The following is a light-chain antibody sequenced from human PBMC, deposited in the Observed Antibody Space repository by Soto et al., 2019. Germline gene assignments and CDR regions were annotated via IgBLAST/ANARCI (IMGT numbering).Light chain of an antibody. J-gene: IGLJ2*01. CDR2: EGS. CDR1: SSDVGSYNR. V-gene: IGLV2-23*01. Sequence: QSALTQPASVSGSPGQSITISCTGTSSDVGSYNRVSWYQQHPGKDPKLMIYEGSKRPSGVSNRFSGSKSGNTASLTISGLQAEDEADYYCCSYAGSSTLYVVFGGGTKLTVL. CDR3: CSYAGSSTLYVV.